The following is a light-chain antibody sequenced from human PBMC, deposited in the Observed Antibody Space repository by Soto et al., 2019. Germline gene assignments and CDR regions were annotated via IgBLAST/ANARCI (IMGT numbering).Light chain of an antibody. J-gene: IGLJ2*01. CDR2: LDSDGSH. CDR3: QTWATVPDYV. Sequence: QPVLTQSPSASASLGASVKLTCTLSSGHSTYAIAWHQQQPEKGPRYLMKLDSDGSHSKGDGIPDRFSGSSSGAERYLTISSLQSEDEADYYCQTWATVPDYVFGAGTKLTVL. V-gene: IGLV4-69*01. CDR1: SGHSTYA.